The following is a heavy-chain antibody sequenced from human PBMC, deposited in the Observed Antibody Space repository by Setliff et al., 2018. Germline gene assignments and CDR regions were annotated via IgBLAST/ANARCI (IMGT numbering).Heavy chain of an antibody. CDR3: ARDATYYDFWSDYSPDAFDI. Sequence: GGSLRLSCEASGFTFTSYWMSWVRQAPGKGLEWVANIKQEGSEKYYVDSVKGRFAISRDNAKNSLYLQMNSLRAEDTAMYYCARDATYYDFWSDYSPDAFDIWGQGTMVTVSS. J-gene: IGHJ3*02. CDR2: IKQEGSEK. D-gene: IGHD3-3*01. CDR1: GFTFTSYW. V-gene: IGHV3-7*01.